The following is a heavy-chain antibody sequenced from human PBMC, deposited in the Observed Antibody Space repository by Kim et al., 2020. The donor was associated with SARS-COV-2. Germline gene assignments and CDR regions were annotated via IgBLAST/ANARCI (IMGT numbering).Heavy chain of an antibody. V-gene: IGHV3-33*08. J-gene: IGHJ3*02. Sequence: GGSLRLSCAASGFTFSSYGMHWVRQAPGKGLEWVAVIWYDGSNKYYADSVKGRFTISRDNSKNTLHLHMNSLRAEDTAVYYCARGGDYGNYMDAFDIWGQGTMVTVSS. CDR1: GFTFSSYG. CDR2: IWYDGSNK. D-gene: IGHD4-17*01. CDR3: ARGGDYGNYMDAFDI.